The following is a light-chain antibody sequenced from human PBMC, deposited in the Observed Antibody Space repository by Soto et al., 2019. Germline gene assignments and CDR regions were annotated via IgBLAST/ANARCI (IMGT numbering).Light chain of an antibody. CDR1: QSVSSY. CDR2: DAS. J-gene: IGKJ2*01. CDR3: QQRSNWPPKYP. V-gene: IGKV3-11*01. Sequence: EIVLTQSPATLSLSPGERATLSCRASQSVSSYLAWYQQKPGQAPRLLIYDASNRATGIPARFSGSGSGTDFTLTISSLEPEDFAVYYCQQRSNWPPKYPCGQGTKLEIK.